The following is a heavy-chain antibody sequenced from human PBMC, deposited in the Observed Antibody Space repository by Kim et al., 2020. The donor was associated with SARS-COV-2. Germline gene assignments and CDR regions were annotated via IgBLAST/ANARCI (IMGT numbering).Heavy chain of an antibody. CDR3: AKGYYYDSSGYLDY. CDR1: GFIFDDYD. CDR2: IGWNSGSI. Sequence: GGSLRLSCAASGFIFDDYDMHWVRQAPGKGLEWVSGIGWNSGSIGYAYSVKGRFTISRDNAKNSLYLLMISLRAEDTALYYCAKGYYYDSSGYLDYWGQGTLVTVSS. V-gene: IGHV3-9*01. D-gene: IGHD3-22*01. J-gene: IGHJ4*02.